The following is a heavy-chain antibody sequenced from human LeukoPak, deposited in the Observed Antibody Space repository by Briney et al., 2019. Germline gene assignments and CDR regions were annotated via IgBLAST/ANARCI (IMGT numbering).Heavy chain of an antibody. CDR1: GFTFSSYG. CDR3: AKDQIQLWLGSVDY. D-gene: IGHD5-18*01. V-gene: IGHV3-30*18. J-gene: IGHJ4*02. CDR2: ISYDGSNK. Sequence: GGSLRLTCAASGFTFSSYGMHWVRQAPGKGLEWVAVISYDGSNKYYADSVKGRFTISRDNSKNTLYLQMNSLRAEDTAVYYCAKDQIQLWLGSVDYWGQGTLVTVSS.